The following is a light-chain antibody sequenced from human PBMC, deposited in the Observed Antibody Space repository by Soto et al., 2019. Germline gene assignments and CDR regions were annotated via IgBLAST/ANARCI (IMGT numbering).Light chain of an antibody. CDR2: DNN. J-gene: IGLJ7*01. Sequence: QSVLTQPPSVSAAPGQKVTISCSGSSSNVGNNYVSWYQPLPGTAPKLLIYDNNKRPSGIPDRFSGSKSGTSATLGITGLQTGDEADYYCGTWDSSLSGGLAVFGGGTQLTVL. V-gene: IGLV1-51*01. CDR3: GTWDSSLSGGLAV. CDR1: SSNVGNNY.